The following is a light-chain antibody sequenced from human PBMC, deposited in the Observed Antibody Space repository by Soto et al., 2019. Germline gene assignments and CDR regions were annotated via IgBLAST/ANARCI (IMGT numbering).Light chain of an antibody. V-gene: IGKV1-12*01. CDR1: QDISDW. CDR3: QQGHTFPLT. Sequence: DIQMTQSPSSVSASVGDRVTITCRASQDISDWLAWHQQKPGEAPKLLIYAATTLHSGVPSRFSGSGSGTDFTLTINSLQPEDFATYYCQQGHTFPLTFGGGTKVEIK. J-gene: IGKJ4*01. CDR2: AAT.